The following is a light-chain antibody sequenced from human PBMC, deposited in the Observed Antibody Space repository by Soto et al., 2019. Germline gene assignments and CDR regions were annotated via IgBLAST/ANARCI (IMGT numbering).Light chain of an antibody. J-gene: IGLJ1*01. V-gene: IGLV1-40*01. CDR2: GNS. CDR3: QSYDSSLSGV. CDR1: RSNIGVNA. Sequence: QSVLTQPPSASGAPGQRVTISCSGTRSNIGVNAVSWYQQFPGTAPKLLIYGNSNRPSGVPDRFSGSKSGTSASLAITGLQAEDEADYYCQSYDSSLSGVFGTGTKLTGL.